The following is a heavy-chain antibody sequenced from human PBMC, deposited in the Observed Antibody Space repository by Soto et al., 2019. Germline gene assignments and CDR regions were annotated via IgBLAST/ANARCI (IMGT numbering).Heavy chain of an antibody. CDR1: GGSFSGYY. D-gene: IGHD1-26*01. CDR2: INHSGST. J-gene: IGHJ4*02. CDR3: ARTWELLPFDY. V-gene: IGHV4-34*01. Sequence: SETLSLTCAVYGGSFSGYYWSWIRQPPGKGLEWIGEINHSGSTNYNPSLKSRVTISVDTSKNQFSLKLSSVTAADTAVYYCARTWELLPFDYWGQGTLVTVSS.